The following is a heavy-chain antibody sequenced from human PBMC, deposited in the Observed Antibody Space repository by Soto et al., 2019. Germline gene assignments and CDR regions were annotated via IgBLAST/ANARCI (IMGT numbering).Heavy chain of an antibody. V-gene: IGHV1-69*01. J-gene: IGHJ5*02. CDR2: IIPIFGTA. Sequence: VKVSCKASGGTFSSYAISWVRQAPGQGLEWMGGIIPIFGTANYAQKFQGRVTITADESTSTAYMELSSLRSEDTAVYYCARAYCGGDCYSGNWFDPWGQGTLVTVSS. CDR1: GGTFSSYA. CDR3: ARAYCGGDCYSGNWFDP. D-gene: IGHD2-21*02.